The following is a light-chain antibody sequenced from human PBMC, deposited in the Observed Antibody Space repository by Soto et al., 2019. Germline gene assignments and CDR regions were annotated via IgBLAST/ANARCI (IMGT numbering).Light chain of an antibody. CDR2: DVS. CDR3: CSHAGSYPVV. V-gene: IGLV2-11*01. Sequence: QSALTQPRSVSGSPGQSVAISCTGSSSDVGGYNYVYWYQQEPGKAPKLMIYDVSQRPPGVPDRFSGSKSGNTASLTISGLQAEDEADYYCCSHAGSYPVVFGAGTKLTVL. CDR1: SSDVGGYNY. J-gene: IGLJ2*01.